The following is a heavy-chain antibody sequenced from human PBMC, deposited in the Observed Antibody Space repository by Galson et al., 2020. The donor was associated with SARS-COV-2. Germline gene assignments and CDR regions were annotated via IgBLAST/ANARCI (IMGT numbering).Heavy chain of an antibody. Sequence: ASVKVSCKASGYIFTDYYIQWVRQAPGQGLEWMGWINPNTGGTHLAQKFQGWVTMTRDTSITTAYMELGRLKYDDTAVYFCARGTKPGFNWFDPWGQGTLVTVSS. V-gene: IGHV1-2*04. CDR3: ARGTKPGFNWFDP. CDR1: GYIFTDYY. CDR2: INPNTGGT. D-gene: IGHD2-2*01. J-gene: IGHJ5*02.